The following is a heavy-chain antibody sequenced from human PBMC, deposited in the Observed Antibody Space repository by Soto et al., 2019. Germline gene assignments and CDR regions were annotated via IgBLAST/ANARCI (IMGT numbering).Heavy chain of an antibody. CDR3: ARDSPRASGMDV. J-gene: IGHJ6*02. Sequence: SETLSLTCTVSGGSISSGDYYWSWIRQPPGKGLEWIGYIYYSGSTYYNPSLKSRVTISVDTSKNQFSLKLSSVTAADTAVYYCARDSPRASGMDVWGQGTTVTVSS. CDR1: GGSISSGDYY. CDR2: IYYSGST. V-gene: IGHV4-30-4*01.